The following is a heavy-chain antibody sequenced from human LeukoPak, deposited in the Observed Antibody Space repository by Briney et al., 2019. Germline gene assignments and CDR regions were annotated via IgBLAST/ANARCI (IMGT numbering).Heavy chain of an antibody. V-gene: IGHV3-21*01. D-gene: IGHD6-19*01. CDR2: VSSSSSYI. CDR3: AREPSNSYSSGWESDY. J-gene: IGHJ4*02. CDR1: GFTFSSYS. Sequence: GGSLRLSCAASGFTFSSYSMNWVRQAPGKGLEWVSSVSSSSSYIYYADSVKGRFTISRDNAKNSLYLQMNSLRAEDTAVYYCAREPSNSYSSGWESDYWGQGTLVTVSS.